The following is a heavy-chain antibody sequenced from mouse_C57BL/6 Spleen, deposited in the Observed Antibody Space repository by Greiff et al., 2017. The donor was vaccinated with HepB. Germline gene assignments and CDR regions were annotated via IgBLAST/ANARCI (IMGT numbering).Heavy chain of an antibody. D-gene: IGHD2-5*01. CDR3: ARRGYSNEFAY. J-gene: IGHJ3*01. CDR1: GYTFTSYW. Sequence: QVQLQQSGAELVKPGASVKLSCKASGYTFTSYWMHWVKQRPGQGLEWIGMIHPNSGSTNYNEKFKSKATLTVDKSSSTAYMQLSSLTSEDSAVYYCARRGYSNEFAYWGQGTLVTVSA. V-gene: IGHV1-64*01. CDR2: IHPNSGST.